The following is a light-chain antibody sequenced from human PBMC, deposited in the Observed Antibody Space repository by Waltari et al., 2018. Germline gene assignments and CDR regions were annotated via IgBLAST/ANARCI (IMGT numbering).Light chain of an antibody. J-gene: IGKJ1*01. CDR3: QQSYSTPPET. CDR2: AAS. CDR1: QSISSY. Sequence: DIQMTQSPSSLSASVGDRVTITCRASQSISSYLNWYQQKPGKAPKLLIYAASSLQSGVPSRFSGSGSAADVTLTISSLQPEDFATYYCQQSYSTPPETFGQGTKVEIK. V-gene: IGKV1-39*01.